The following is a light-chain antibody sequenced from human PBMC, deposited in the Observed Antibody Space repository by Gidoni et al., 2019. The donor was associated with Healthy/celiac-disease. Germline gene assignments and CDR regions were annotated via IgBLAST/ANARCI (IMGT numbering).Light chain of an antibody. J-gene: IGKJ1*01. CDR3: QQYGSSLWT. CDR2: GAS. V-gene: IGKV3-20*01. Sequence: EIVLTQSPGTLSLSPGERATLSCRASQSVSSSYLAWYQQKPGQAPRLLIYGASSRATGIPDRFSGIGSVTDFTLTISRLEPEDFAVYYCQQYGSSLWTFGQGTKVEIK. CDR1: QSVSSSY.